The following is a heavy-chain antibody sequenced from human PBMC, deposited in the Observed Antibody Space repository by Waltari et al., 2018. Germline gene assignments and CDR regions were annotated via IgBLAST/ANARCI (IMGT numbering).Heavy chain of an antibody. Sequence: QVQLQESGPGLVKPSETLSLTCAVSGYSISSGYYWGCIRQPPGKGLEWIGSIYHSGSTYYNPSLKSRVTISVDTSKNQFSLKLSSVTAADTAVYYCARTIMITFGGTKGAFDIWGQGTMVTVSS. J-gene: IGHJ3*02. CDR1: GYSISSGYY. CDR3: ARTIMITFGGTKGAFDI. D-gene: IGHD3-16*01. V-gene: IGHV4-38-2*01. CDR2: IYHSGST.